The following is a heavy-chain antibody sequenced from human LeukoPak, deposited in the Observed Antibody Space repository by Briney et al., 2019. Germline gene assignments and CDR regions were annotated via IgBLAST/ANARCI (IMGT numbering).Heavy chain of an antibody. CDR1: GYTFTSHY. CDR2: INPSGSST. D-gene: IGHD6-19*01. Sequence: ASVKVSCKASGYTFTSHYMHWVRQAPGQGLEWMGLINPSGSSTLYAQKFQGRVTMTRDMSTTTDYMELSSLRSDDTAVYYCARGMVAGTGNAFDIWGQGTMVTVSS. V-gene: IGHV1-46*01. CDR3: ARGMVAGTGNAFDI. J-gene: IGHJ3*02.